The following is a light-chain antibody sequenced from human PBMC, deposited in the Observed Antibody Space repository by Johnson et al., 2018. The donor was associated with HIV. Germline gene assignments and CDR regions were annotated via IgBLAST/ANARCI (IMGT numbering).Light chain of an antibody. J-gene: IGLJ1*01. Sequence: QSVLTQPPSVSAAPGQKVTISCSGSSSNIGNNYVSWYQQLPGTAPKLLIYDNNKRPSGIPDRFSGSKSGTSATLCIPGTQTGAEADYYCGTWDNSLSADGFGTGTKVTVL. V-gene: IGLV1-51*01. CDR3: GTWDNSLSADG. CDR2: DNN. CDR1: SSNIGNNY.